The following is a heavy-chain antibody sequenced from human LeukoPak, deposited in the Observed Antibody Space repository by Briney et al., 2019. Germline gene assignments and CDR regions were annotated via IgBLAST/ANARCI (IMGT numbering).Heavy chain of an antibody. CDR3: ARAPSEIGGYYPEYFRH. CDR2: IKSDGST. Sequence: GGSLRLSCADSGFTFSTYWMHWVRQAPGKGLVWVSRIKSDGSTNYADSVKGRFTISRDNAKKTVSLQMNSLRSEATGVYYCARAPSEIGGYYPEYFRHWGQGTLVTVSS. D-gene: IGHD3-22*01. V-gene: IGHV3-74*01. J-gene: IGHJ1*01. CDR1: GFTFSTYW.